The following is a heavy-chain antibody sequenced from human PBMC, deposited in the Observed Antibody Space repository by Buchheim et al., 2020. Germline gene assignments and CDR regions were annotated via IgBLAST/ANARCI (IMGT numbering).Heavy chain of an antibody. V-gene: IGHV1-8*01. J-gene: IGHJ4*02. D-gene: IGHD6-6*01. CDR1: GYTFTSYD. Sequence: QVQLVQSGAEVEKPGASVKVSCKPSGYTFTSYDVIWVRQATGQGLEWMGWMNPVSGNTGNAQKFQGRVTMTRDTSIGTAYMELGSLRSDDTGVYFCARGRGSTADRGYFDYWGQGTL. CDR2: MNPVSGNT. CDR3: ARGRGSTADRGYFDY.